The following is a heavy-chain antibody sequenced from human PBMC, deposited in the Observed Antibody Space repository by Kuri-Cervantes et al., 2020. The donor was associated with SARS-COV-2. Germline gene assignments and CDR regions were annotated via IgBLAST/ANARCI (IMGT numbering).Heavy chain of an antibody. CDR2: IYYSGST. CDR1: GGSISSSSYY. D-gene: IGHD6-13*01. Sequence: SETLSLTCTVSGGSISSSSYYWGWIRQPPGKGLEWIGSIYYSGSTYYNPSLKSRVTISVDTSKNQFSLRLSSVTAADTAVYYCAREGTSSSWYRYYYYYGMDVWGQGTTVTVSS. J-gene: IGHJ6*02. CDR3: AREGTSSSWYRYYYYYGMDV. V-gene: IGHV4-39*07.